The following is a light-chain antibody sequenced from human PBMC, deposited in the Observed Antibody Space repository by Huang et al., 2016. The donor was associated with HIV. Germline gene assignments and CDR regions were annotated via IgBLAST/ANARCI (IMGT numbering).Light chain of an antibody. J-gene: IGKJ2*01. CDR3: HQSRSFPYT. V-gene: IGKV6-21*02. Sequence: DIVLTQSPDFQSLTPKEKVTITCRASQSIGNSLHWYQQKPGQSPSLLIKYDSQSISGVPSRFSGSGFGTDFTLTINSLESEDAATYYCHQSRSFPYTFGQGTRLEIK. CDR2: YDS. CDR1: QSIGNS.